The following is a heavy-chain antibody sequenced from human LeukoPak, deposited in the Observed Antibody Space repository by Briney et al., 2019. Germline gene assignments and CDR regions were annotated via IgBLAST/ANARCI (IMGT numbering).Heavy chain of an antibody. CDR3: ARAGVWDYSDTSGYHNGAFDI. J-gene: IGHJ3*02. CDR2: INPNSGGT. CDR1: GYTFTSYD. D-gene: IGHD3-22*01. Sequence: ASVKVSCKASGYTFTSYDINWVRQATGQGLEWMGWINPNSGGTNYAQKFQGRVTMTRDTSISTAYMELSSLRSGDTAVYYCARAGVWDYSDTSGYHNGAFDIWGQGTMVTVSS. V-gene: IGHV1-2*02.